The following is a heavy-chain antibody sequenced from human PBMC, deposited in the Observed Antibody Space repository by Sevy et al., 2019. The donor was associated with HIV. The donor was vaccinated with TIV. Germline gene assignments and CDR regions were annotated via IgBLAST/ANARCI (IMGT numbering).Heavy chain of an antibody. J-gene: IGHJ6*02. CDR2: IYSAGTT. CDR3: ARIKGASSSYAMDV. D-gene: IGHD2-2*01. V-gene: IGHV3-53*01. CDR1: GLTVGSLS. Sequence: GGSLRLSCVASGLTVGSLSINWVRQAPGKGLEWVSLIYSAGTTFYSDSVKGRFTISRDNSNNTRDLQMNSLRAEDTSIYYCARIKGASSSYAMDVWGQGTTVTVSS.